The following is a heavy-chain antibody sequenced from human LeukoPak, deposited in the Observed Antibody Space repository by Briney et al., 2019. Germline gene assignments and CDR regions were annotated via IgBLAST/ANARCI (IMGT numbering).Heavy chain of an antibody. CDR1: GFTFSNYA. CDR3: ARDKYGGNSNAFDI. V-gene: IGHV3-23*01. D-gene: IGHD4-23*01. CDR2: ISGSGGST. Sequence: PGGSLRLSCAASGFTFSNYAMSWVRQAPGKGLEWVSTISGSGGSTYSADSVRGRFTISRDNSKNTLYLQMNSLRAEDTAVYYCARDKYGGNSNAFDIWGQGTLVTVSS. J-gene: IGHJ3*02.